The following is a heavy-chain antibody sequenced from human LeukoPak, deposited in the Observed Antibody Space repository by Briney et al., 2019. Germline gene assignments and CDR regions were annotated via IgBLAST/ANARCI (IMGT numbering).Heavy chain of an antibody. Sequence: PGGSLRLSCAASGFTFSNYWMHWIRQAPGKGLVWVSRINSDGRSTSYADSVKGRFTISRDNAKNPLYLQMNSLRAEDTAVYFCARGTSTTFDYWGQGTLVTVSS. D-gene: IGHD2/OR15-2a*01. CDR2: INSDGRST. J-gene: IGHJ4*02. CDR3: ARGTSTTFDY. CDR1: GFTFSNYW. V-gene: IGHV3-74*01.